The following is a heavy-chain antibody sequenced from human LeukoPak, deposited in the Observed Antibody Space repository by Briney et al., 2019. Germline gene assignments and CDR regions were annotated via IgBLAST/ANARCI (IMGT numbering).Heavy chain of an antibody. V-gene: IGHV4-61*02. Sequence: SEALSLTCTVSGGSISSGSYYWSWIRQPAGKGLEWIGRIYTSGSTNYNPSLKSRVTVSVDTSKNQFSLKLSSVTAADTAVYYCARSSGWRSYFDYWGQGTLVTVSS. J-gene: IGHJ4*02. CDR1: GGSISSGSYY. CDR3: ARSSGWRSYFDY. CDR2: IYTSGST. D-gene: IGHD2-15*01.